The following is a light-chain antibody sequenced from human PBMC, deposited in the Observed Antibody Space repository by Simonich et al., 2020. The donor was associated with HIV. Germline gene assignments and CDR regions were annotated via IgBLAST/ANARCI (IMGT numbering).Light chain of an antibody. J-gene: IGKJ1*01. V-gene: IGKV1-5*03. CDR2: KAS. Sequence: DIQMTQSPSSVSASVGDRVTVTCRASQGISSWLAWYQQKPGKAPKVLIYKASSLESGVPSRFSGSGSGTEFTLTISSLQPDDFATYFCQQYSNYSRTFGQGTKVDIK. CDR1: QGISSW. CDR3: QQYSNYSRT.